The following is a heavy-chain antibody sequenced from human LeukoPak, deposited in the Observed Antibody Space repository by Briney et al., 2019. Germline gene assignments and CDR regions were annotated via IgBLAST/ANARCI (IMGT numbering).Heavy chain of an antibody. D-gene: IGHD5-12*01. CDR3: AKDGLDIVATPFDY. J-gene: IGHJ4*02. CDR1: GFTFSSYA. Sequence: PGGSLRLSCAASGFTFSSYAMSWVRQAPGKGLEWVSAISGSGGSTYYADSVKGRFTISRDNSKNTLYLQMNSLRAEDAAVYYCAKDGLDIVATPFDYWGQGTLVTVSS. V-gene: IGHV3-23*01. CDR2: ISGSGGST.